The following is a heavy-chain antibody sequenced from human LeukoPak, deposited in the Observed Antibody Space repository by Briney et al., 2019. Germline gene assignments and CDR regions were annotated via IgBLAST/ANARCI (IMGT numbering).Heavy chain of an antibody. CDR1: GFSFSSYA. Sequence: GRSLRLSCAASGFSFSSYAMNWVRQAPGKGLEWVSAVSGSGGSTDYADSVKGRFTISRDNSKNTLYLQMNSLRAEDTAVYYCVASGYPTHWGQGTLVTVSS. J-gene: IGHJ4*02. D-gene: IGHD3-22*01. V-gene: IGHV3-23*01. CDR2: VSGSGGST. CDR3: VASGYPTH.